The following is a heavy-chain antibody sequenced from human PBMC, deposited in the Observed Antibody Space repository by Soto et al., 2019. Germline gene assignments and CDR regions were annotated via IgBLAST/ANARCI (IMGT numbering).Heavy chain of an antibody. Sequence: QAQLVESGGDLVQPGGSLRLSCAASGFTFGDFYMTWIRLAPGRGLEWISYISKTSSTIYYADSVKGRFSISRDNAENSLYLQMNSLRPEDTAVYYCARPNWSCRGGVLNLWGRGTLVIVSS. CDR1: GFTFGDFY. CDR3: ARPNWSCRGGVLNL. CDR2: ISKTSSTI. V-gene: IGHV3-11*01. D-gene: IGHD1-1*01. J-gene: IGHJ4*02.